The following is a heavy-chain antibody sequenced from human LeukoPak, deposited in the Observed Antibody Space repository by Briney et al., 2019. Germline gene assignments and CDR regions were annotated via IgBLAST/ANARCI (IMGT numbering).Heavy chain of an antibody. J-gene: IGHJ2*01. CDR1: GYTFTGYY. CDR2: INPNSGGT. D-gene: IGHD2-15*01. Sequence: ASVKVSCKASGYTFTGYYMHWVRQAPGQGLEWMGWINPNSGGTNYAQKFQGRVTMTRDTSISTAYMELSRLRSDDTAVYYCAAGINCSGGSCYVRWYFDLWGRGTLVTVSS. V-gene: IGHV1-2*02. CDR3: AAGINCSGGSCYVRWYFDL.